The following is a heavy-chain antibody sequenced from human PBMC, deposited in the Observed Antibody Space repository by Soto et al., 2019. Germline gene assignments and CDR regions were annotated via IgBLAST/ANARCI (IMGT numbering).Heavy chain of an antibody. V-gene: IGHV3-48*04. CDR1: GSTFSSYS. CDR2: ISNSGTTI. J-gene: IGHJ3*02. D-gene: IGHD5-12*01. Sequence: GGSLRLSCAASGSTFSSYSVNWVRQAPGKGLEWVSYISNSGTTIFYADSVKGRFTISRDNARNSLYLQMNSLRAEDTAVYYCASSIRGHNGYDPPAFDIWGQGTMVTVSS. CDR3: ASSIRGHNGYDPPAFDI.